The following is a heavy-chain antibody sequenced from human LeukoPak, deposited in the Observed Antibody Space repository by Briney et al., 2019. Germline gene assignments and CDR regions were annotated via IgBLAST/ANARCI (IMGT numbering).Heavy chain of an antibody. D-gene: IGHD3-3*01. J-gene: IGHJ4*02. CDR3: AKATIFGAVTTTYYFDY. Sequence: GGSLGLSCAASGFTFSSYAMSWVRQAPGKGLEWVSAISGSGGSTYYADSVKGRFTISRDNSKNTLYLQMNSLRAEDTAVYYCAKATIFGAVTTTYYFDYWGQGTLVTVSS. CDR1: GFTFSSYA. V-gene: IGHV3-23*01. CDR2: ISGSGGST.